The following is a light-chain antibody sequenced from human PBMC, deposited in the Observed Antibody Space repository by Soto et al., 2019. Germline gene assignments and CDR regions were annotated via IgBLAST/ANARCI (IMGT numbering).Light chain of an antibody. CDR2: GAS. Sequence: EIVLTQSPGTLSLSPGERTTLSCMASQSVSSSYLAWYQQKPGQAPRLLIYGASNRATGIPDRFSGSGSGTDFTLTINNLEPEDFAVYYCQQRSNWPANFGQGTRLEI. CDR3: QQRSNWPAN. J-gene: IGKJ5*01. V-gene: IGKV3D-20*02. CDR1: QSVSSSY.